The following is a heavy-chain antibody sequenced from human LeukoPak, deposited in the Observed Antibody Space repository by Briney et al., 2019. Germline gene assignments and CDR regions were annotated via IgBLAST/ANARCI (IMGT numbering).Heavy chain of an antibody. V-gene: IGHV1-69*13. CDR1: GYTFTSYA. Sequence: GASVKVSCKASGYTFTSYAISWVRQAPGQGLEWMGGIIPIFGTANYAQKFQGRVTITADESTSTAYMELSSLRSEDTAVYYCARGGTVLTGRSNYYYYYYMDVWGKGTTVTISS. J-gene: IGHJ6*03. D-gene: IGHD3-9*01. CDR2: IIPIFGTA. CDR3: ARGGTVLTGRSNYYYYYYMDV.